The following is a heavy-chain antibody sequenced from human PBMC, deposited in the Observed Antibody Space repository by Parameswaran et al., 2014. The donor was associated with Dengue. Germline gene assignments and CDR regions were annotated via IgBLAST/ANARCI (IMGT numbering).Heavy chain of an antibody. CDR3: ASTFGELLYGMDV. Sequence: WVRQAPGQGLEWMGWINPNSGGTNYAQKFQGRVTMTRDTSISTAYMELSRLRSDDTAVYYCASTFGELLYGMDVWGQGTTVTVSS. J-gene: IGHJ6*02. D-gene: IGHD3-10*01. CDR2: INPNSGGT. V-gene: IGHV1-2*02.